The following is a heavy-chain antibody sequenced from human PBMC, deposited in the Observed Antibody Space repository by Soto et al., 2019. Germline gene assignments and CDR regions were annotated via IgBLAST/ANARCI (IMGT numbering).Heavy chain of an antibody. V-gene: IGHV3-15*01. D-gene: IGHD4-4*01. Sequence: GGSLRLSCSASGFTFSYAWMSWVRQAPGKGLEWVGRIKGKSDGGTKDYAAPVKGRFSISRDDSKNVLYLQMNSLETEDTAVYYCTTEYSSGPLDYWGQGTLVTVYS. CDR3: TTEYSSGPLDY. CDR2: IKGKSDGGTK. CDR1: GFTFSYAW. J-gene: IGHJ4*02.